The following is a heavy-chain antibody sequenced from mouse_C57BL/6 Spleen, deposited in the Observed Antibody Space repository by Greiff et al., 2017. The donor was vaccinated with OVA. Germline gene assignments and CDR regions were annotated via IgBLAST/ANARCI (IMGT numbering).Heavy chain of an antibody. CDR3: ARRGNYLYYYAMDD. D-gene: IGHD2-1*01. CDR2: INPGSGGT. Sequence: QVQLQQSGAELVRPGTSVKVSCKASGYAFTNYLIEWVKQRPGQGLEWIGVINPGSGGTNYNEKFKGKATLTADKSSSTAYMQLSSLTSEDSAVYFCARRGNYLYYYAMDDWGQGTSVTVSS. V-gene: IGHV1-54*01. CDR1: GYAFTNYL. J-gene: IGHJ4*01.